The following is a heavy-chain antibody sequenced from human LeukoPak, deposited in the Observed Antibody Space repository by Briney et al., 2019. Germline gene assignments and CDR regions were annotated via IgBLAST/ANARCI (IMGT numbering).Heavy chain of an antibody. D-gene: IGHD6-19*01. CDR2: ISHGGDSA. CDR1: GFTFGGYG. J-gene: IGHJ4*02. Sequence: GGSLRLSCAASGFTFGGYGMHWVRQAPGKGLEWVSVISHGGDSAWYADSVKGRFTISRDNSKSTLFLQMNSLRADDTAIYYCAKGRSGWYEGLDYWGQGILVTVSS. V-gene: IGHV3-23*01. CDR3: AKGRSGWYEGLDY.